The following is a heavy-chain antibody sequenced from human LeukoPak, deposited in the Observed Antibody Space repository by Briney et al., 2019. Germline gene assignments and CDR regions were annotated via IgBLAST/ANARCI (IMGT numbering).Heavy chain of an antibody. J-gene: IGHJ4*02. CDR1: GFIFSNSG. V-gene: IGHV3-30*03. Sequence: GGSLRLSCAVSGFIFSNSGIHWVRQAPGKGLVWVAGISYDGSEKYYAESVKGRFTISRDNAKNTLYLQMNSLRAEDTAVYYCARAEGYCGSDCYSPFGDWGQGTLVTVSS. CDR3: ARAEGYCGSDCYSPFGD. CDR2: ISYDGSEK. D-gene: IGHD2-21*02.